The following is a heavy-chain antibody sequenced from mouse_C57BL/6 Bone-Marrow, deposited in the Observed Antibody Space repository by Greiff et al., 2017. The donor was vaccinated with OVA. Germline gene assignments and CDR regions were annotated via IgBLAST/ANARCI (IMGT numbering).Heavy chain of an antibody. Sequence: QVHVKQSGAELAKPGASVKLSCKASGYTFTSYWMHWVKQRPGQGLEWIGYINPSSGYTKYNQKFKDKATLTADKSSSTAYMQLSSLTYEDSAVYYCARSHYGSRSWFAYWGQGTLVTVSA. CDR3: ARSHYGSRSWFAY. J-gene: IGHJ3*01. V-gene: IGHV1-7*01. CDR1: GYTFTSYW. D-gene: IGHD1-1*01. CDR2: INPSSGYT.